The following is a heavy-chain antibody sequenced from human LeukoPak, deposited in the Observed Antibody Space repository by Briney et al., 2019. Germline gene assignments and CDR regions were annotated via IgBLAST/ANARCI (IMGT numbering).Heavy chain of an antibody. CDR1: RGSISSYY. V-gene: IGHV4-59*01. Sequence: SETLFLTCAVSRGSISSYYWSWIRQPPGKGLEWIGDIYYRGSPNYNPSLRSRVTISVDTSKNQFSLKLSSVTAADTAIYYCARGLTSYSRSSYWFDPWGQGTLVTVSS. CDR2: IYYRGSP. D-gene: IGHD6-6*01. CDR3: ARGLTSYSRSSYWFDP. J-gene: IGHJ5*02.